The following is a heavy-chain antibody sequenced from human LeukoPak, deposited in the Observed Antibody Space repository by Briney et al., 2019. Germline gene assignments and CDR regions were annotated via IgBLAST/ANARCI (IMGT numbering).Heavy chain of an antibody. CDR3: ARRYYDSSGYYYDY. D-gene: IGHD3-22*01. CDR2: MNPNSGNT. CDR1: GYTFTSYD. V-gene: IGHV1-8*03. J-gene: IGHJ4*02. Sequence: GASVKVSCKASGYTFTSYDINWVRQATGQGLEWMGWMNPNSGNTGYAQKFQGRVTITRNTSISTAYMELSRLRSDDTAVYYCARRYYDSSGYYYDYWGQGTLVTVSS.